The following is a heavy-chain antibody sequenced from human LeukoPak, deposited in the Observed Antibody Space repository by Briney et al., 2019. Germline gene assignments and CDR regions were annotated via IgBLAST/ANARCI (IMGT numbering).Heavy chain of an antibody. Sequence: PSETLSLTCAVYGGSFSGYYWSWIRQPPGKGLEWIGEINHSGSTNYNPSLKSRVTISVDTSKNQFSLKLSSVTAADTAVYYCAREYSSSWYSRRIYHYMDVWGKGTTVTVSS. J-gene: IGHJ6*03. CDR2: INHSGST. CDR3: AREYSSSWYSRRIYHYMDV. CDR1: GGSFSGYY. D-gene: IGHD6-13*01. V-gene: IGHV4-34*01.